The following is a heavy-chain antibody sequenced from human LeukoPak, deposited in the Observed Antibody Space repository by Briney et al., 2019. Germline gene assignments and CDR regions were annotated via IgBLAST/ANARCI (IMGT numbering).Heavy chain of an antibody. J-gene: IGHJ5*01. Sequence: SETLSLTCTVSGASISTYFWSWIRQPAGKRMEWIGRVYASATTYYNPSLRSRVTLSIDTSKNQFTLSLNSVTAADTAVYYCAKTHCGGGSCDKFDSWGQGILVTVSS. CDR2: VYASATT. CDR3: AKTHCGGGSCDKFDS. CDR1: GASISTYF. V-gene: IGHV4-4*07. D-gene: IGHD2-21*01.